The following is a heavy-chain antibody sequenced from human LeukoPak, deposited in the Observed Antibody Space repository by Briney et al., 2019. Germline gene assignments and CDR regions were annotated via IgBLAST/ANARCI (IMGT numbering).Heavy chain of an antibody. Sequence: GGSLRLSCAASGFTFSSYGMHGVRQAPGRGLEWVAIIWHDGSNKYYADSVKGRFTISRDNSKNTLDLQMNSLRAEDTAVYYCARDRSSGAFDYWGQGTLVTVSS. J-gene: IGHJ4*02. V-gene: IGHV3-33*01. CDR3: ARDRSSGAFDY. CDR1: GFTFSSYG. CDR2: IWHDGSNK. D-gene: IGHD2-15*01.